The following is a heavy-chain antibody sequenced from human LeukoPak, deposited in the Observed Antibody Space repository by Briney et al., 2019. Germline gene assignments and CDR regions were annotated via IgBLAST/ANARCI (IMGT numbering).Heavy chain of an antibody. D-gene: IGHD3-16*01. CDR1: GFTVSNNY. V-gene: IGHV3-53*01. CDR3: ARIYVWGSYSPYYFDY. Sequence: GGSLRLSCAASGFTVSNNYMSWVRQAPGKGLEWVSVIYSGGRTYYADSVKGRFTISRDNSKNTLYLQMNSLRAEDTAVYYCARIYVWGSYSPYYFDYWGQGTLVTVSS. J-gene: IGHJ4*02. CDR2: IYSGGRT.